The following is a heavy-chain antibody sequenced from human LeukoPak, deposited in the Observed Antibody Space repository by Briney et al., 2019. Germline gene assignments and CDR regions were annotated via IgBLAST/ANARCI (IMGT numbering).Heavy chain of an antibody. D-gene: IGHD1-26*01. V-gene: IGHV3-23*01. Sequence: GGSLRLSCAASGFTFSSYAMSWVRQAPGKGLEWVSAISGSGGSTYYADSVKGRFTISRDNSKNMLYLQMNSLRAEDTAVYYCAKDPNPSGSYPFDYWGQGTLVTVSS. CDR3: AKDPNPSGSYPFDY. CDR1: GFTFSSYA. CDR2: ISGSGGST. J-gene: IGHJ4*02.